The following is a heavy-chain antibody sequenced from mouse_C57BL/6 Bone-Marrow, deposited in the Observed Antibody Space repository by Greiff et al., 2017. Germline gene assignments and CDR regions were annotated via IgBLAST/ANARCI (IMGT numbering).Heavy chain of an antibody. J-gene: IGHJ2*01. D-gene: IGHD2-1*01. CDR1: GYTFTSYC. CDR3: ARASCLLWSL. Sequence: QVQLQQPGTELVKPGASVKLSCKASGYTFTSYCMHWVKQRPGQGLEWIGIINPSNGGPNYNEKFKSKATLTVDKSSSTAYMQLSSLTSEHSAVYYCARASCLLWSLWGQGTTLTGSS. CDR2: INPSNGGP. V-gene: IGHV1-53*01.